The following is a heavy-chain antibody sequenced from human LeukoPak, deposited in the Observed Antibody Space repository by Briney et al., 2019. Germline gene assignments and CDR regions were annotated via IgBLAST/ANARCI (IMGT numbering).Heavy chain of an antibody. D-gene: IGHD4-11*01. J-gene: IGHJ4*02. Sequence: GGSLRLSCAASGFIFSHYGMHWVRQAPDKGLEWVAVIWHDGSSKYYADSVKGRFTISRDNSENTVYLQMNSLRAEGTAVYYCAKDAQRGFDYSNSLEYWGQGDLVTVSS. CDR1: GFIFSHYG. CDR2: IWHDGSSK. V-gene: IGHV3-33*06. CDR3: AKDAQRGFDYSNSLEY.